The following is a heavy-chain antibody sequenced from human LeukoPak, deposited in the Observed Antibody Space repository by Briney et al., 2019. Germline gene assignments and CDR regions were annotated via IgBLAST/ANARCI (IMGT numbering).Heavy chain of an antibody. V-gene: IGHV4-59*01. D-gene: IGHD2-8*01. CDR1: GVYINHND. CDR3: ARMYRKSPSYFDY. CDR2: IYHSGST. J-gene: IGHJ4*02. Sequence: SETLSLTCPVEGVYINHNDRRDYWQPPGKGLEYIGYIYHSGSTNYNPSLKSRVTISVVTFKNQFSLKLISVTGADTNFYHRARMYRKSPSYFDYWGQGTLVTVSS.